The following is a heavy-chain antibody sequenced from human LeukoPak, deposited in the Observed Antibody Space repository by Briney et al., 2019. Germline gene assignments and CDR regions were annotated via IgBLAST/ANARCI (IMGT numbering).Heavy chain of an antibody. Sequence: GGSLRLSCAASGFTFSSQWMSWVRQAPGMGLEWVANIKEDGSEKSYVDSVKGRFTISRDNAKNSLYLQMNSLRAEDTAVYYCARMGQQLVYYGMDVWGQGTTVTVSS. V-gene: IGHV3-7*01. CDR2: IKEDGSEK. CDR3: ARMGQQLVYYGMDV. D-gene: IGHD6-13*01. CDR1: GFTFSSQW. J-gene: IGHJ6*02.